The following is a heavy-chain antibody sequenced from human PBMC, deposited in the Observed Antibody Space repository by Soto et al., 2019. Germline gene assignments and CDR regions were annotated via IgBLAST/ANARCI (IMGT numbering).Heavy chain of an antibody. CDR1: GFTFSNYA. V-gene: IGHV3-23*01. J-gene: IGHJ6*02. CDR3: AKVEWGVLNYYYGMDD. CDR2: ITGRGTRT. Sequence: EVQLLESGGDLVQPGGSLRLSCAASGFTFSNYAMSWVRQAPGKGLKWVSAITGRGTRTYYADSVKGRFTISRDNSKNAPNLQTDTLRVNEAPVYYYAKVEWGVLNYYYGMDDWGQGTTLSASS. D-gene: IGHD2-8*01.